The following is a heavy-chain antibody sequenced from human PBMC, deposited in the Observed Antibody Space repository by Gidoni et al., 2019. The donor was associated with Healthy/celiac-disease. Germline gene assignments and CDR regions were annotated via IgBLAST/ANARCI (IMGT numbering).Heavy chain of an antibody. J-gene: IGHJ4*02. CDR3: ARDREQLADFDY. D-gene: IGHD6-6*01. V-gene: IGHV3-33*01. Sequence: SYGMHWVRQAPGKGLEWVAVIWYDGSNKYYADSVKGRFTISRDNSKNTLYLQMNSLRAEDTAVYYCARDREQLADFDYWGQGTLVTVSS. CDR1: SYG. CDR2: IWYDGSNK.